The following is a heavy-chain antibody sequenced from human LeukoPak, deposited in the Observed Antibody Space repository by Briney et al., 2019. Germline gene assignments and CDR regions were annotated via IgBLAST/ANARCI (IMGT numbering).Heavy chain of an antibody. CDR2: IYTSGST. CDR1: GGSISSYY. D-gene: IGHD2-15*01. Sequence: ASETLSLTCTVSGGSISSYYWSWIRQPAGKGLEWIGRIYTSGSTNYNPSLKSRVTMSVDTSKNQFSLKLSSVTAADTAVYYCARSGPTYCGGGSCYWFDPWGQGTLVTVSS. CDR3: ARSGPTYCGGGSCYWFDP. V-gene: IGHV4-4*07. J-gene: IGHJ5*02.